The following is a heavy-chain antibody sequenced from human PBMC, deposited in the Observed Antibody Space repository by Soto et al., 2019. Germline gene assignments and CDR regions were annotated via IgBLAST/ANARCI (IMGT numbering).Heavy chain of an antibody. CDR1: GGSISSSSYY. V-gene: IGHV4-39*01. CDR2: IYYSGST. J-gene: IGHJ4*02. D-gene: IGHD3-22*01. CDR3: ARRGYDSSGYQDY. Sequence: QLQLQESGPGLVKPSETLSLTCTVSGGSISSSSYYWGWIRQPPGKGLEWIGSIYYSGSTYHNPSLKSRVTISVDTSKNQFSLKLSSVTAADTAVYYCARRGYDSSGYQDYWGQGTLVTVSS.